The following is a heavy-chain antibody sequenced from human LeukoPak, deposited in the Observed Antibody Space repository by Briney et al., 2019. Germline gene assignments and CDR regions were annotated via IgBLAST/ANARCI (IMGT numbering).Heavy chain of an antibody. D-gene: IGHD6-13*01. CDR2: INPGDSDT. Sequence: GESLKISCKGSGYSFTSYWIAWVRQMPGIGLEWMGIINPGDSDTRYSPSFRGQVTISADKSISTAYLQWNSLKASDTAMYYCARPAATASHDAFDIWGQGTMVTVSS. CDR1: GYSFTSYW. J-gene: IGHJ3*02. V-gene: IGHV5-51*01. CDR3: ARPAATASHDAFDI.